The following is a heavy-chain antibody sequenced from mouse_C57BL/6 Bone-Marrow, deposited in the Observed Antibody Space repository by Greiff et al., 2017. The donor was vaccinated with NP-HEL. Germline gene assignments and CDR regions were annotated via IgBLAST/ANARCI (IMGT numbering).Heavy chain of an antibody. Sequence: VQLQQPGAELVRPGASVKLSCTASGFNIKDDYMHWVKQRPEQGLEWIGWIDPENGDTEYASKFQGKATITADTSSNTAYLQLSSLTSEDTAVYYCTRLITTPLDYWGQGTTLTVSS. CDR2: IDPENGDT. CDR3: TRLITTPLDY. V-gene: IGHV14-4*01. J-gene: IGHJ2*01. CDR1: GFNIKDDY. D-gene: IGHD1-1*01.